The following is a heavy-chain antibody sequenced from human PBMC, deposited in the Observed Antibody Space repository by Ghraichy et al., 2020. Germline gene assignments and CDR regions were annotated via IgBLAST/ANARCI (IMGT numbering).Heavy chain of an antibody. CDR2: INHSGST. CDR1: GGSFSGYY. CDR3: ARGTGSSNPYYYYMDV. Sequence: SETLSLTCAVYGGSFSGYYWSWIRQPPGKGLEWIGEINHSGSTNYNPSLKSRVTISVDTSKNQFSLKLSSVTAADTAVYYCARGTGSSNPYYYYMDVWGKGTTVTVSS. D-gene: IGHD6-6*01. V-gene: IGHV4-34*01. J-gene: IGHJ6*03.